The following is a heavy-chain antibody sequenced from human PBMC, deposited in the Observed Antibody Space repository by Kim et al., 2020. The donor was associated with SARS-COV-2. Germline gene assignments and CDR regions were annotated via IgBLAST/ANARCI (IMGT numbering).Heavy chain of an antibody. CDR2: IWYDGSNK. CDR1: GFTFSSYG. D-gene: IGHD2-8*01. J-gene: IGHJ4*02. CDR3: ARDKGIILLSYDFDY. V-gene: IGHV3-33*01. Sequence: GGSLRLSCAASGFTFSSYGMHWVRQAPGKGLEWVAVIWYDGSNKYYADSVKGRFTISRDNSKNTLYLQMNSLRAEDTAVYYCARDKGIILLSYDFDYWGQGTLVTVSS.